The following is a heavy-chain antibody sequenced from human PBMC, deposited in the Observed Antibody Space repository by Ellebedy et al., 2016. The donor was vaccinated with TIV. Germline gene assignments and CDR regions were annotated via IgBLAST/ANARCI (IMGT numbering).Heavy chain of an antibody. CDR1: GGTFSSYA. CDR3: ATGNYGSGKDFDY. D-gene: IGHD3-10*01. Sequence: SVKVSXKASGGTFSSYAISWVRQAPGQGLEWMGGIIPIFGTANYAQKFQGRVTITADESTSTAYMELSSLRSEDTAVYYCATGNYGSGKDFDYWGQGTLVTVSS. CDR2: IIPIFGTA. J-gene: IGHJ4*02. V-gene: IGHV1-69*13.